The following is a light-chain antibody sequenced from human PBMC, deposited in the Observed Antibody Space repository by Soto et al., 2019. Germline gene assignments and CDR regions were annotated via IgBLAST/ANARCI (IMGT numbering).Light chain of an antibody. J-gene: IGKJ5*01. CDR2: AAS. CDR1: QSVSNN. CDR3: QQYNNWPPVT. V-gene: IGKV3-15*01. Sequence: EIVMTQSPVTLSVSPGERVTLSCRASQSVSNNLAWYQQKSGQAHRLLIYAASTRVTGIPARFSGSGSGTEFTLTISSRQSEDFAIYDCQQYNNWPPVTFGQGTRLDIK.